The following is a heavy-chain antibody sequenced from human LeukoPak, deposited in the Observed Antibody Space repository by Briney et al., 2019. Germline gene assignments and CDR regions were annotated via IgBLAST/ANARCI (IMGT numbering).Heavy chain of an antibody. CDR1: GGSISSSSYY. CDR3: ARDSGGDWFDP. Sequence: PSETLSLTCTVSGGSISSSSYYWGWIRQPPGKGLEWIGSIYYSGSTYYNPSLKSRVTISVDTSKNQFSLKLSSVTAADTAVYYCARDSGGDWFDPWGQGTLVTVSS. V-gene: IGHV4-39*07. D-gene: IGHD3-10*01. J-gene: IGHJ5*02. CDR2: IYYSGST.